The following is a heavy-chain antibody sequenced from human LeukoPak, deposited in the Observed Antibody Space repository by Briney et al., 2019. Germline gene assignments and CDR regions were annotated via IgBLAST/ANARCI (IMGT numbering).Heavy chain of an antibody. CDR1: GGSVNSYH. Sequence: SETLSLTCSVSGGSVNSYHWSWVRQPAGKGLEWIGRISTSGNTNYNPSLKSRVTMSVDTSKNQFSLKLNSVTAADAAVYYCARDRAYCGGDCYYYFDYWGQGTLVTVSS. J-gene: IGHJ4*02. V-gene: IGHV4-4*07. CDR3: ARDRAYCGGDCYYYFDY. CDR2: ISTSGNT. D-gene: IGHD2-21*02.